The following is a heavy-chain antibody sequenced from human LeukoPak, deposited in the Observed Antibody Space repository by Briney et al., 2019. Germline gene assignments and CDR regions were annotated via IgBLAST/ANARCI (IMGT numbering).Heavy chain of an antibody. Sequence: GASETVSHKLSVYTLTELSMHWVRQAPGKGLAGVGGFDPEDGEKLYQQKFQGRVTMTADTSTDPAYMELSSLRAEDTAVYYCATCHYDFWSGYYRSGYWFDPWGQGTLVTVSS. J-gene: IGHJ5*02. V-gene: IGHV1-24*01. CDR1: VYTLTELS. CDR3: ATCHYDFWSGYYRSGYWFDP. D-gene: IGHD3-3*01. CDR2: FDPEDGEK.